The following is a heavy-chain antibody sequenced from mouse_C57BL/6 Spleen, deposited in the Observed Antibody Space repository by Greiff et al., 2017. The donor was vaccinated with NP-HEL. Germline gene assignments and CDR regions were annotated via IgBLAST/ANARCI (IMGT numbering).Heavy chain of an antibody. J-gene: IGHJ2*01. CDR2: IDPETGGT. D-gene: IGHD2-12*01. CDR3: TRNDGRSY. CDR1: GYTFTDYE. V-gene: IGHV1-15*01. Sequence: VQLQQSGAELVRPGASVPLSCKASGYTFTDYEMHWVKQTPVHGLEWIGAIDPETGGTAYNQKFTGKSILTADNSSSTAYMELRSLTSEDSAVYDSTRNDGRSYWGQGTTLTVAS.